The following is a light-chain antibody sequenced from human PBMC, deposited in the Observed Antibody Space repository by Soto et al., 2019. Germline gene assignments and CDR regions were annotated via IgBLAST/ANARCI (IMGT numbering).Light chain of an antibody. V-gene: IGKV2-28*01. CDR2: LGS. CDR1: QSLLHRNGYTY. Sequence: DIVMTQSPLSLPVTPGEPASISCRSSQSLLHRNGYTYLDWYLQKPGQSPQLPMYLGSNRASGVPDRFSGSGYGTDFTLKISRVEAEDVGVYYCMQSIQSRNFGGATKADIX. J-gene: IGKJ4*01. CDR3: MQSIQSRN.